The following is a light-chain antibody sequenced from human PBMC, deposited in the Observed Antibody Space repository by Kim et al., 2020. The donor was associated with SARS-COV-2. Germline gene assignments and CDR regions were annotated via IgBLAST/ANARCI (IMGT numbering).Light chain of an antibody. Sequence: QSALTQPASVSGSPGQSITISCTGTISDVGKYDLVSWYQEHPGKAPKLMIYEVTKRPSGVSDRFSGSKSGNTASLTISGLQAEDEGDYYCCSYAGSSALVVFGGGTQLTVL. CDR3: CSYAGSSALVV. CDR2: EVT. CDR1: ISDVGKYDL. J-gene: IGLJ2*01. V-gene: IGLV2-23*02.